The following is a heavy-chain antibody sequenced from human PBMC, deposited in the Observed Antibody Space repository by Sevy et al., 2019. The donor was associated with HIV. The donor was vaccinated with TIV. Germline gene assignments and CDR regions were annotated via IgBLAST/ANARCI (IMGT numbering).Heavy chain of an antibody. CDR1: GGSFSGYY. CDR3: ARHCGTTNCSHAFDI. Sequence: SETLSLTCAVYGGSFSGYYWSWIRQPPGKGLEWIGEINHSGSTKYKPSLKSRVTISADTSKNQFSLKLSSVTAADTAVYYCARHCGTTNCSHAFDIWSQGTMVTVSS. D-gene: IGHD2-2*01. J-gene: IGHJ3*02. V-gene: IGHV4-34*01. CDR2: INHSGST.